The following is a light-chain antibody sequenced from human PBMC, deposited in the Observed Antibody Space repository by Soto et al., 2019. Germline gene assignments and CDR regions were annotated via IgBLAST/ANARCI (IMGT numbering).Light chain of an antibody. CDR1: SSDVGGYNY. J-gene: IGLJ1*01. CDR3: SSYTNNSTYV. Sequence: SAGQPITISCTGTSSDVGGYNYVSWYQQHPGNAPKLMIYEVSNRPSGVSNRFSGSKSGNTASLTISGLQAEDEADYYCSSYTNNSTYVFGPGTKVTVL. V-gene: IGLV2-14*01. CDR2: EVS.